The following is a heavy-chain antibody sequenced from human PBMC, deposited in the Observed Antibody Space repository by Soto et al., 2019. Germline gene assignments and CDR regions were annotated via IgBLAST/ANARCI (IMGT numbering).Heavy chain of an antibody. Sequence: ASVKVSCKASGYNFNTYGITWVRQAPGQGLEWMGWISVNSGTTNYAQKIQGRVTMTTDTSSSTAFMELRSLRSDDTAVYYCVRNDTSGHYSDYWGQGTLVTVSS. D-gene: IGHD3-22*01. V-gene: IGHV1-18*01. CDR3: VRNDTSGHYSDY. CDR2: ISVNSGTT. J-gene: IGHJ4*02. CDR1: GYNFNTYG.